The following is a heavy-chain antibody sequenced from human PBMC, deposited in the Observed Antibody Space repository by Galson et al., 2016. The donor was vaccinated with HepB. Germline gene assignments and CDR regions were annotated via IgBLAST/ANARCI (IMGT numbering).Heavy chain of an antibody. CDR2: ISSNGDTI. V-gene: IGHV3-9*01. CDR1: GFTFDDHA. Sequence: SLRLSCAASGFTFDDHAMHWVRQAPGKGLEWVSGISSNGDTIGYADSVRGRFTISRDNVKNSLFQQMNSLTPDDTALYYCATDTGVVGAIIDQWGQGTLVTVSS. J-gene: IGHJ4*02. D-gene: IGHD2-15*01. CDR3: ATDTGVVGAIIDQ.